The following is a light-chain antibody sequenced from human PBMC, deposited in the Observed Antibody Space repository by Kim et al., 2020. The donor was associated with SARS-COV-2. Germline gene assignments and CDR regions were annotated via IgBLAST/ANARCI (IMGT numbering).Light chain of an antibody. CDR2: AAS. J-gene: IGKJ1*01. V-gene: IGKV1-39*01. CDR3: QQSYNTPRT. CDR1: QNINNF. Sequence: ASVGDRVTVTCRASQNINNFLNWYQQKPGKAPEVLIYAASNLQSGVPSRFSGSGSGTEFTLTINSLQPEDFATYYCQQSYNTPRTFGQGTKVDIK.